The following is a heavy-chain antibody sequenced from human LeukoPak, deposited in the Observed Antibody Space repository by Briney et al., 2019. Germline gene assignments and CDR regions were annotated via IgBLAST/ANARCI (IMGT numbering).Heavy chain of an antibody. CDR2: IIPILGIA. V-gene: IGHV1-69*04. D-gene: IGHD2-2*01. J-gene: IGHJ2*01. Sequence: ASVKVSCKASGYTFTSYDINWVRQATGQGLEWMGRIIPILGIANYAQKFQGRVTITADKSTSTAYMELSSLRSEDTAVYYCARATGGVPAAIARGWYFDLWGRGTLVTVSS. CDR3: ARATGGVPAAIARGWYFDL. CDR1: GYTFTSYD.